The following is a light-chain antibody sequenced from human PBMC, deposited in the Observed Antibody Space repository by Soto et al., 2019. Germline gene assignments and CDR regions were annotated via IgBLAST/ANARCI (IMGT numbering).Light chain of an antibody. CDR2: GNS. V-gene: IGLV1-40*01. Sequence: QSVLTQPPSVSGAPGQRVTISCTGSSSNIGAGYDVHWYQQLPGTAPKLLIYGNSNQPSGVPDRFSGSKSGTSASLAITGLQAEDEADYYCQSYDSSLSGSNVVFGGGTKSPS. CDR1: SSNIGAGYD. CDR3: QSYDSSLSGSNVV. J-gene: IGLJ2*01.